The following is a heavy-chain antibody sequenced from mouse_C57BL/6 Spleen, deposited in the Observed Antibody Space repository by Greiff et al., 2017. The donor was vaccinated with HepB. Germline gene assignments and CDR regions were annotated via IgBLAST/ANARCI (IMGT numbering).Heavy chain of an antibody. CDR2: VNTNYGTT. D-gene: IGHD2-4*01. CDR1: GYSFTDYN. V-gene: IGHV1-39*01. J-gene: IGHJ3*01. CDR3: ASRGPDYVDWFAY. Sequence: VQLQQSGPELVKPGASVKISCKASGYSFTDYNMNWVKQSNGKSLEWIGVVNTNYGTTSYNQKFKGKATLTVDQSSRTAYMQHNSLSSEESAVYYCASRGPDYVDWFAYWGQGTLITVSA.